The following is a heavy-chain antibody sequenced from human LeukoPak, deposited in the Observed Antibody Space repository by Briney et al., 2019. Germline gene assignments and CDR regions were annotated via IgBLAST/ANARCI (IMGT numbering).Heavy chain of an antibody. Sequence: SETLSLTCTVSGGSISSGSYYWSWIRQPAGKGLEWIGRIYTSGSTNYNPSLESRVTISVDTSKNQFSLKLSSVTAADTAVYYCARDAFSGGSYYPDYWGQGTLVTVSS. CDR1: GGSISSGSYY. V-gene: IGHV4-61*02. CDR3: ARDAFSGGSYYPDY. J-gene: IGHJ4*02. D-gene: IGHD2-15*01. CDR2: IYTSGST.